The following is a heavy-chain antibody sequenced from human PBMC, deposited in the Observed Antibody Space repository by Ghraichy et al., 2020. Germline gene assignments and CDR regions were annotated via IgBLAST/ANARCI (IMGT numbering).Heavy chain of an antibody. CDR2: ISHTVSPI. CDR3: ASQDSLDSRGFAF. D-gene: IGHD3-10*01. Sequence: GGSLRLSCAASGFTFSSYTINWVRQAPGKGLEWVSYISHTVSPIYYAGSVKGRFTISRDNAKNSVYLQMNSLRDGDTAVYYCASQDSLDSRGFAFWGQGALVTVAS. V-gene: IGHV3-48*02. CDR1: GFTFSSYT. J-gene: IGHJ4*02.